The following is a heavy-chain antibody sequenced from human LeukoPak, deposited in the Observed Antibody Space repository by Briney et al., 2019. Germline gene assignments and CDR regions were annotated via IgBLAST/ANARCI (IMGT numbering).Heavy chain of an antibody. J-gene: IGHJ4*02. CDR1: GGSFSGYY. D-gene: IGHD5-18*01. CDR3: ARMVSFDY. Sequence: SETLSLTCAVYGGSFSGYYWSWIRQPPGKGLEWIGEINHSGSTNYNPSLTSRVTISVDTSKNQFSLTLSSVTAADTAVYYCARMVSFDYWGQGTLVTVSS. V-gene: IGHV4-34*01. CDR2: INHSGST.